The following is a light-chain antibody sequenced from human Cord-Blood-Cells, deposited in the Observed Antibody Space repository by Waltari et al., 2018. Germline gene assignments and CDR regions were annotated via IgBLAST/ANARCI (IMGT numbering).Light chain of an antibody. CDR1: SSDVGGYTY. CDR3: SSYTSSSTLV. J-gene: IGLJ3*02. Sequence: QSALTQPASVSGSPGQSITISCTGTSSDVGGYTYVSWYQQHPSKAPNLMIYDVSKRPSGVSNRFSGSKSGNTASLTISGLQAEDEADYYCSSYTSSSTLVFGGGTKLTVL. CDR2: DVS. V-gene: IGLV2-14*01.